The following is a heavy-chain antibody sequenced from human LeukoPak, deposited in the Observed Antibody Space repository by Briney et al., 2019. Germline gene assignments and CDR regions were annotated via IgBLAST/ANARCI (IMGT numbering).Heavy chain of an antibody. D-gene: IGHD3-10*01. Sequence: ASVKVSCKASGYTFTSYAMHWVRQAPGQSLEWMGWINAGNGNTKYSQKFQGRVTITRDTSASTAYMELSSLRSEDTAVYYCASNRPLGYGSGSYFKHYYGMDVWGQGTTVTVSS. J-gene: IGHJ6*02. CDR2: INAGNGNT. V-gene: IGHV1-3*01. CDR1: GYTFTSYA. CDR3: ASNRPLGYGSGSYFKHYYGMDV.